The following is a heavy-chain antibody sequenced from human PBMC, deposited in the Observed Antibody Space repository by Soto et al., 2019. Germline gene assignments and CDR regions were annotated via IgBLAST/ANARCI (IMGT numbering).Heavy chain of an antibody. V-gene: IGHV3-66*01. J-gene: IGHJ5*02. CDR2: IYSGGST. CDR1: GFTVSSNY. CDR3: ARATMIGLLSS. D-gene: IGHD3-22*01. Sequence: GSLRLSCAASGFTVSSNYMSWVRQAPGKGLEWVSVIYSGGSTYYADSVKGRFTISRDNSKNTLYLQMNSLRAEDTAVYYCARATMIGLLSSWGQGTLVTVSS.